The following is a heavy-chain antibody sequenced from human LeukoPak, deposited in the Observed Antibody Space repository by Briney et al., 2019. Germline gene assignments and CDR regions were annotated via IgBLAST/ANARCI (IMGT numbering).Heavy chain of an antibody. D-gene: IGHD2-15*01. V-gene: IGHV1-8*01. CDR2: MNPNSGNT. CDR1: GYTFTSYD. Sequence: GASVKVSCKASGYTFTSYDINWVRQATGQGLEWMGWMNPNSGNTGYAQKFQGRVTMTRNTSISPAYMELSSLRSEDTAVYYCASYPSLLGYCSGGSCYSRDYWGQGTLVTVSS. CDR3: ASYPSLLGYCSGGSCYSRDY. J-gene: IGHJ4*02.